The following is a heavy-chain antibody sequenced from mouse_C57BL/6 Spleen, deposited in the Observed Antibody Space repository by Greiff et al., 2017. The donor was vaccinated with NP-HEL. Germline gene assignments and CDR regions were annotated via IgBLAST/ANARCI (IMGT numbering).Heavy chain of an antibody. Sequence: EVQRVESGGGLVKPGGSLKLSCAASGFTFSSYAMSWVRQTPEKRLEWVATISDGGSYTYYPDNVKGRFTISRDNAKNNLYLQMSHLKSEDTAMYYCARDSNSYWYFDVWGTGTTVTVSS. CDR1: GFTFSSYA. D-gene: IGHD2-5*01. J-gene: IGHJ1*03. V-gene: IGHV5-4*01. CDR2: ISDGGSYT. CDR3: ARDSNSYWYFDV.